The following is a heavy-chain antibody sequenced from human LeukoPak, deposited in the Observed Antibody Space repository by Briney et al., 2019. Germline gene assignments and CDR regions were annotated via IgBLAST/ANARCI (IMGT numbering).Heavy chain of an antibody. CDR2: INHSGST. D-gene: IGHD3-10*01. CDR3: ARLNYYFYGTDV. J-gene: IGHJ6*02. V-gene: IGHV4-34*01. CDR1: GGSFSGYY. Sequence: SETLSLTCAVYGGSFSGYYWSWIRQPPGKGLEWIGEINHSGSTNYNPSLKSRVTISVDTSKNQFSLKLNSVTAADTAVYYCARLNYYFYGTDVWGPGTTVTVSS.